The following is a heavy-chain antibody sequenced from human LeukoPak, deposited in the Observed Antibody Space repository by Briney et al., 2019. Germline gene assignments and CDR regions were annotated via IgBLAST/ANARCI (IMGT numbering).Heavy chain of an antibody. CDR3: ARGLEAIFGVEVYAFDI. V-gene: IGHV4-30-2*01. Sequence: SETLSLTCTVSGGSISSGGYYWSWIRQPPGKGLEWIGYIYHSGSTYYNPSLKSRVTISVDRSKNQFSLKLSSVTAADTAVYYCARGLEAIFGVEVYAFDIWGQGTMVAVSS. CDR1: GGSISSGGYY. J-gene: IGHJ3*02. D-gene: IGHD3-3*01. CDR2: IYHSGST.